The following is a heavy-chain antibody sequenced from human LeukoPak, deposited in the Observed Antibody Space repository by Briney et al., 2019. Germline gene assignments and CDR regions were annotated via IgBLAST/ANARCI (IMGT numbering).Heavy chain of an antibody. J-gene: IGHJ4*02. CDR2: INPNSGGT. Sequence: GASVTVSCKASGYSFTVYYMHWVRQAPGQGLEWMGWINPNSGGTNYAQKFLGRVTMTRDTSISTAYMELSRLRSGDTAVYYCASLYGDYVASDYWGQGTLVTVSS. V-gene: IGHV1-2*02. CDR3: ASLYGDYVASDY. CDR1: GYSFTVYY. D-gene: IGHD4-17*01.